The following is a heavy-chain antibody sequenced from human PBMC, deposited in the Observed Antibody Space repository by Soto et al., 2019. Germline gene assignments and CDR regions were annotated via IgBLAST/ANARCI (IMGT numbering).Heavy chain of an antibody. CDR1: GGSISSSSYY. D-gene: IGHD3-10*01. V-gene: IGHV4-39*01. J-gene: IGHJ4*02. CDR3: ATLWGQD. CDR2: IYYSGST. Sequence: QLQLQESGPGLVKPSETLSLTCTVSGGSISSSSYYWGWIRQPPGKGPGWIGRIYYSGSTYYNPSLKRRVTISVDTSKNQFSLKLSSVTAADTAVYYCATLWGQDWGQGTLVTVSS.